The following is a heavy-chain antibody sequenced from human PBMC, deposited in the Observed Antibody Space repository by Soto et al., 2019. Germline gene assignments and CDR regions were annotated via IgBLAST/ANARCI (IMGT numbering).Heavy chain of an antibody. CDR2: ISSSGSTI. D-gene: IGHD6-19*01. Sequence: GGSLRLSCAASGFTFSSYSMNWVRQAPGKGLEWVSYISSSGSTIYYADSVKGRFTISRDNAKNSLYLQMNSLRDEDTAVYYCARDLHRSGWYGGQMDVWGQGTTVTVSS. J-gene: IGHJ6*02. CDR1: GFTFSSYS. V-gene: IGHV3-48*02. CDR3: ARDLHRSGWYGGQMDV.